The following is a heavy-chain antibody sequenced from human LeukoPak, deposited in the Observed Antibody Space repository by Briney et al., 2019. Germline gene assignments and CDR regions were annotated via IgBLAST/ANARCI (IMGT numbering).Heavy chain of an antibody. Sequence: GGSLRLSCAASGFTLSTYYMNWVRQAPGKGLEWVSIIYSGATTYCADSVKGRFTISRDTSKNTVSLQMNSLRADDTAVYFCARVGDHFHWNLDLWGRGTLVTVSS. CDR1: GFTLSTYY. J-gene: IGHJ2*01. CDR2: IYSGATT. D-gene: IGHD3-3*02. CDR3: ARVGDHFHWNLDL. V-gene: IGHV3-53*01.